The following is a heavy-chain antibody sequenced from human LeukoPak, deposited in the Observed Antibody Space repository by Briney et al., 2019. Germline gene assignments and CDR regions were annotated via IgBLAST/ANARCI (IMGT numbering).Heavy chain of an antibody. D-gene: IGHD5-18*01. J-gene: IGHJ4*02. CDR3: ARSYHSPYSYGPPRAFDY. Sequence: SETLSLTCAVYGGSFSGYYWSWIRQPPGKGLEWIGDINHSGSTNYNPSLKSRVTISIDTSKNQFSLKLSSMTAADTAVYYCARSYHSPYSYGPPRAFDYWGQGTLVTVSS. CDR1: GGSFSGYY. CDR2: INHSGST. V-gene: IGHV4-34*01.